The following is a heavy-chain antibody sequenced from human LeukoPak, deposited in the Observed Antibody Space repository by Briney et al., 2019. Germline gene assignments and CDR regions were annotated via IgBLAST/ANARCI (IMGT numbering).Heavy chain of an antibody. CDR3: ARDRSRISLIFGVVHDAFDI. CDR1: GFTFSSYA. D-gene: IGHD3-3*01. Sequence: GGSLRLSCAASGFTFSSYAMTWVRQPPGKGLEGVSSITGSTGSTYYADSVKGRFTISRDNSKNTLYLQMNSLRAEDTAVYYCARDRSRISLIFGVVHDAFDIWGQGTMVTVPS. CDR2: ITGSTGST. V-gene: IGHV3-23*01. J-gene: IGHJ3*02.